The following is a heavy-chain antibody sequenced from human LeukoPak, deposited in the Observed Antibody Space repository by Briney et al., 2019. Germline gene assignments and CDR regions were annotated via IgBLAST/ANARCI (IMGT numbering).Heavy chain of an antibody. V-gene: IGHV3-7*03. CDR2: IKQDGSEK. Sequence: PGGSLRLSCAASGFTFSNSWMSWVRQAPGKGLEWVANIKQDGSEKYYVDSVKGRFTIFRDNAKNSLYLQMNSLRAEDTALYYCAKDISPIARELLWAAFDYWGQGTLVTVSS. J-gene: IGHJ4*02. D-gene: IGHD1-26*01. CDR3: AKDISPIARELLWAAFDY. CDR1: GFTFSNSW.